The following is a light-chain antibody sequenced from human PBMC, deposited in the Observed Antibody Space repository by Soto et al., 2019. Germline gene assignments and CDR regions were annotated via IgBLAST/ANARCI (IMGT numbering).Light chain of an antibody. Sequence: DIQMTRSPSSLSASVGDRFSITCRASQSIITHLSWYHQKPWKAPKLLIYSSSILQSWVPSRFTGSGSWTDFTLTISSLLPEDFATYYCRQRYTSWWTFGQGTKVDIK. CDR3: RQRYTSWWT. J-gene: IGKJ1*01. CDR1: QSIITH. V-gene: IGKV1-39*01. CDR2: SSS.